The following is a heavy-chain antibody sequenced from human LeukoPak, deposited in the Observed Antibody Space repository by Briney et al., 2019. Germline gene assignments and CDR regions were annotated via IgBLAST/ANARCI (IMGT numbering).Heavy chain of an antibody. D-gene: IGHD3-10*01. V-gene: IGHV3-7*01. CDR3: AKDADYYGSGIPGNY. CDR2: IKQDGSEK. CDR1: GFTFSSYW. Sequence: SGGSLRLSCAASGFTFSSYWVSWVRQAPGKGLEWVANIKQDGSEKYYVDSVKGRFTISRENAKNSLYLQMNSLRAEDTAVYYCAKDADYYGSGIPGNYWGQGTLVTVSS. J-gene: IGHJ4*02.